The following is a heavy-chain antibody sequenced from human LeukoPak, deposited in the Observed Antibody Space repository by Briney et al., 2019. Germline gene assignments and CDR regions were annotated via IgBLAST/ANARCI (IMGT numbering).Heavy chain of an antibody. J-gene: IGHJ4*02. D-gene: IGHD1-1*01. CDR2: IIPIFGTA. V-gene: IGHV1-69*06. CDR3: ARGNTSCPACIGY. Sequence: ASVKVSCKASGGTFSSYAISWVRQAPGQGLEWMGGIIPIFGTANYARKFQGRVTITADKSTSTAYMELSSLRSEDTAVYYCARGNTSCPACIGYWGQGTLVTVSS. CDR1: GGTFSSYA.